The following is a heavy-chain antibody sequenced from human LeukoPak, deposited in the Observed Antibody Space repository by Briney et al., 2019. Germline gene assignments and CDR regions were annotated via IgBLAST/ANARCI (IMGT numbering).Heavy chain of an antibody. V-gene: IGHV3-11*04. J-gene: IGHJ4*02. D-gene: IGHD1-1*01. CDR3: TRGRRTNEY. CDR1: GFTFSDYY. CDR2: ISSSGGAI. Sequence: GGSLRLSCAASGFTFSDYYMSWIRQAPGKGLEWVSYISSSGGAIYYADSVKGRFTISRDDAENSLYLQLNSLRVEDTAVYYCTRGRRTNEYRGQGTLVTVSS.